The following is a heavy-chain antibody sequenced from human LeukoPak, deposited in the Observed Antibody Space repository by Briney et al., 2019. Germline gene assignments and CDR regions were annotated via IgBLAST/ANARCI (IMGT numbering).Heavy chain of an antibody. CDR1: GYTFTSYD. D-gene: IGHD3-9*01. CDR3: ATAYPPYYDILTGYYKPNAFDI. Sequence: ASVKVSCKASGYTFTSYDINWVRQATGQGLEWMGGFDPEDGETIYAQKFQGRVTMTEDTSTDTAYMELSSLRSEDTAVYYCATAYPPYYDILTGYYKPNAFDIWGQGTMVTVSS. J-gene: IGHJ3*02. V-gene: IGHV1-24*01. CDR2: FDPEDGET.